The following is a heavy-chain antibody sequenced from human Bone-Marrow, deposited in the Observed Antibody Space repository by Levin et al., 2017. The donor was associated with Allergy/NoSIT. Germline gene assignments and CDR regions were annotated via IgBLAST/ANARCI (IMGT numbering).Heavy chain of an antibody. J-gene: IGHJ6*02. Sequence: PGGSLRLSCAASGFTFSDHYMDWVRQAPGKGLEWVGRTRNKAKSYTTEYAASVKDRFTVSRDDSRNSLFLQMNSLKTEDTAVYYCARGATATTNYYYGLDGWGQGTTVTVSS. V-gene: IGHV3-72*01. CDR3: ARGATATTNYYYGLDG. CDR2: TRNKAKSYTT. D-gene: IGHD4-11*01. CDR1: GFTFSDHY.